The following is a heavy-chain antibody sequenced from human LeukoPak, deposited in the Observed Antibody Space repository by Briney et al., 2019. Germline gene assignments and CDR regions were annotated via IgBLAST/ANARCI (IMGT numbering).Heavy chain of an antibody. Sequence: PGGSLRLSCAASGFTFSSYAMSWVRQAPGKGLEWVSAISGSGGSIYYADSVKGRFTISRDNSKNTLYLQMNSLRAEDTAVYYCAKAPVVLGSYYSDYWGQGTLVTVSS. V-gene: IGHV3-23*01. J-gene: IGHJ4*02. CDR3: AKAPVVLGSYYSDY. CDR2: ISGSGGSI. D-gene: IGHD1-26*01. CDR1: GFTFSSYA.